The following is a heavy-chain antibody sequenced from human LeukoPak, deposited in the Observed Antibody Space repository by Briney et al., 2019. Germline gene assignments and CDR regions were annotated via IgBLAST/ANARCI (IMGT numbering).Heavy chain of an antibody. V-gene: IGHV4-34*01. Sequence: SETLSLTCTVSGGSISSYYWSWIRQPPGKGLEWIREINHSGRTNYNPSLKSRVTISVDTSKIQFSLQLSSVTAADTAVYYCARGPSTYYYDSTQYNYWGQGTLVTVSS. CDR3: ARGPSTYYYDSTQYNY. J-gene: IGHJ4*02. CDR1: GGSISSYY. D-gene: IGHD3-22*01. CDR2: INHSGRT.